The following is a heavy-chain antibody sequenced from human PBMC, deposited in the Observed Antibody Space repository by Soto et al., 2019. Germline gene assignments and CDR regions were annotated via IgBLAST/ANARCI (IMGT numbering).Heavy chain of an antibody. J-gene: IGHJ3*01. CDR1: GMTVSGKKY. Sequence: GGSLRLSCAVVGMTVSGKKYVAWVRQAPGKGLEWVSGVYDADGKYYADSVKGRFTTSRDSSKTIVYLEMNDLGPEDTAIYYCATWLQREHACDVWGQGTTVTVSS. CDR2: VYDADGK. CDR3: ATWLQREHACDV. V-gene: IGHV3-53*01. D-gene: IGHD1-1*01.